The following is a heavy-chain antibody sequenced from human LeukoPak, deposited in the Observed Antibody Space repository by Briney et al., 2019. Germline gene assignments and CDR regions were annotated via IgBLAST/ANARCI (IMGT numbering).Heavy chain of an antibody. J-gene: IGHJ4*02. Sequence: SETLSLTCAVSGGSVSRYNWRWIRQPPGKGLELIGLIYDNGDTNYKPSFKSRVTISVDRSKNHLSLRLTSATSADTAVYYCARRNEREVYNDYYDFWGQGTLVTVSS. CDR1: GGSVSRYN. V-gene: IGHV4-59*02. CDR2: IYDNGDT. D-gene: IGHD4/OR15-4a*01. CDR3: ARRNEREVYNDYYDF.